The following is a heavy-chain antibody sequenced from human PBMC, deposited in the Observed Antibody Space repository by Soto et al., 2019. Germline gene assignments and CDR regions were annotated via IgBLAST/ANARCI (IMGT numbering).Heavy chain of an antibody. Sequence: PGVSLRPSCAASGFTFSNDRMSWVPQAPGKGLEWVGRIKSKTDGGTTDYAAPVKGRFTISRDDSKNTLYLQMNSLKTEDTAVYYCTTDISWSSGWYKLDYWGQGT. CDR1: GFTFSNDR. CDR3: TTDISWSSGWYKLDY. V-gene: IGHV3-15*01. D-gene: IGHD6-19*01. J-gene: IGHJ4*02. CDR2: IKSKTDGGTT.